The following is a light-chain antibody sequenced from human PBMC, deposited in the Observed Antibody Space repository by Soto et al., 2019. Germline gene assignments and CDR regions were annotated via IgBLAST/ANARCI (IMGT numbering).Light chain of an antibody. CDR1: SSNIGAGYE. CDR2: ENN. J-gene: IGLJ1*01. Sequence: QSVLTQPPSVSEAPGQRVTISCTGSSSNIGAGYEAHWYQQVPGTAPKLLIYENNNRPSGVPDRFSGPKSGTSASLAITGLQAEDEAEYYCKSYDISLSGYVFGTGTKVTVL. CDR3: KSYDISLSGYV. V-gene: IGLV1-40*01.